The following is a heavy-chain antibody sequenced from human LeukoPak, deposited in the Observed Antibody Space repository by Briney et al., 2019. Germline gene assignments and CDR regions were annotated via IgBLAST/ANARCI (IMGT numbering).Heavy chain of an antibody. V-gene: IGHV3-48*03. J-gene: IGHJ5*02. CDR1: GFTFSSYV. CDR2: ISYSGSTT. Sequence: GGSLRLSCVASGFTFSSYVMNWVRQAPGKGLEWVSYISYSGSTTSYADSVKGRFTISRDNAKNSLYLQMNSLRAEDTAVYYCARAGPPAFDPWGQGTLVTVSS. CDR3: ARAGPPAFDP.